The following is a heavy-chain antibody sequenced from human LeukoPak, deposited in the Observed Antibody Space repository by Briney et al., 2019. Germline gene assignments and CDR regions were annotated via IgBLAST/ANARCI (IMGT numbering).Heavy chain of an antibody. D-gene: IGHD3-16*01. V-gene: IGHV3-48*03. Sequence: GGSLRLSCAASGFTFSSYELYWVRQAPGKGLEWISYISSSSTIKYADSVRGRFTISRADAREPLFLQMNSLRAEDTAIYYCGASRQYVGAFDIWGQGTLVTVSS. J-gene: IGHJ3*02. CDR1: GFTFSSYE. CDR3: GASRQYVGAFDI. CDR2: ISSSSTI.